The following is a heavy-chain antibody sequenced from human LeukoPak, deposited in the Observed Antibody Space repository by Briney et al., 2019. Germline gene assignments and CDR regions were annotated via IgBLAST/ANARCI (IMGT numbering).Heavy chain of an antibody. D-gene: IGHD2-2*01. CDR1: GFTFSSYA. J-gene: IGHJ5*02. V-gene: IGHV3-23*01. CDR2: ISGSGGST. CDR3: AKVPAAYNWFDP. Sequence: RGSLRLSCAASGFTFSSYAMSWVRQAPGKGLEWVSAISGSGGSTYYADSVKGRFTISRDNSKNTLYLQMNSLRAEDTAVYYCAKVPAAYNWFDPWGQGTLVTVSS.